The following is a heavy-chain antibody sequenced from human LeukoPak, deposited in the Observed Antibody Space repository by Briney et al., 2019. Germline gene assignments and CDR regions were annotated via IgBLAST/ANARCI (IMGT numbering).Heavy chain of an antibody. D-gene: IGHD2-8*01. CDR1: GFTFSNYD. V-gene: IGHV3-13*04. J-gene: IGHJ4*02. CDR3: ARGSNTHFDY. Sequence: PGGSLRLSCAASGFTFSNYDMHWVRQATGKGLEWVSAIGTAGDTYYPGSVRGRFTMSRENAKNSLYLQMNSLAAGGTAVYYCARGSNTHFDYWGQGILVTVSS. CDR2: IGTAGDT.